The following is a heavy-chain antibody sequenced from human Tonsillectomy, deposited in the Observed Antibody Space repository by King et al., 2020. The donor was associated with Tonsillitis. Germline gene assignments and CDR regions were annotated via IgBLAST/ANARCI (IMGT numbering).Heavy chain of an antibody. V-gene: IGHV1-24*01. J-gene: IGHJ4*02. CDR2: FDLEDGET. D-gene: IGHD5-12*01. Sequence: QLVQSGAEVKKPGASVKVSCKVSGYTLTELSMHWVRQAPGKGLEWMGGFDLEDGETIYAQKFQGRVTMTEDTSTDTAYMELSSLRSEDTAVYYCATEWLAAALGGYRPPFDYWGQGTLVTVSS. CDR1: GYTLTELS. CDR3: ATEWLAAALGGYRPPFDY.